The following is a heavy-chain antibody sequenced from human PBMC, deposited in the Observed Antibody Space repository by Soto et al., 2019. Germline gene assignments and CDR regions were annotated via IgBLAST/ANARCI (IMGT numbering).Heavy chain of an antibody. V-gene: IGHV4-4*02. CDR1: SGSISSSNW. J-gene: IGHJ4*02. Sequence: SETLSLTCAGSSGSISSSNWWSWVRQPPGKGLEWIGEIYHSGSTNYNPSLKSRVTISVDKSKNQFSLKLSSVTAADTAVYYCARKDGYSSLVDYWGQGTLVTVSS. CDR2: IYHSGST. D-gene: IGHD6-19*01. CDR3: ARKDGYSSLVDY.